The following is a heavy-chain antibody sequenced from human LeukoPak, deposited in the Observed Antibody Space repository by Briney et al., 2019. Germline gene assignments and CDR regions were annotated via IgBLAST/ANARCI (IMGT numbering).Heavy chain of an antibody. CDR2: ISSSGGTT. J-gene: IGHJ4*01. Sequence: GGSLRLSCAASGFTFCIYAMSWVRQAPGKGLEWVAAISSSGGTTYYADSMRGRFSISRDNPKSMLFLEMSSLRADDTAVYYCAKVAARRDDEAYFEYWGHGTQVAVSS. D-gene: IGHD5-24*01. CDR1: GFTFCIYA. V-gene: IGHV3-23*01. CDR3: AKVAARRDDEAYFEY.